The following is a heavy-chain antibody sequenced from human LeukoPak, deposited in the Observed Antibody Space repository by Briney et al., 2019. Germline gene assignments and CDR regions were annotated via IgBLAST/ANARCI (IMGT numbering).Heavy chain of an antibody. V-gene: IGHV4-30-4*08. Sequence: SQTLSLTCTVSGGSISSGDYYWSWIRQPPGKGLEWIGEINHSGSTNYNPSLKSRVTISVDTSKNQFSLKLSSVTAADTAVYYCARGARITIFGVARSYYYYYYYMDVWGKGTTVTVSS. CDR1: GGSISSGDYY. J-gene: IGHJ6*03. CDR2: INHSGST. CDR3: ARGARITIFGVARSYYYYYYYMDV. D-gene: IGHD3-3*01.